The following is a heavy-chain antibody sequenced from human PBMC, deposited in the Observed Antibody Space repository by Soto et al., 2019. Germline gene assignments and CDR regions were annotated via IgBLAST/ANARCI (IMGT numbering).Heavy chain of an antibody. CDR2: IYSGGST. Sequence: GGSLRLSCAASGFTVSSNYMSWVRQAPGKGLEWVSVIYSGGSTYYADSVKGRFTISRDNAKNSLYLQMNSLRAEDTAVYYCARVYGIPVAGTLDFWGQGTLVTVSS. CDR3: ARVYGIPVAGTLDF. CDR1: GFTVSSNY. V-gene: IGHV3-66*01. D-gene: IGHD6-19*01. J-gene: IGHJ4*02.